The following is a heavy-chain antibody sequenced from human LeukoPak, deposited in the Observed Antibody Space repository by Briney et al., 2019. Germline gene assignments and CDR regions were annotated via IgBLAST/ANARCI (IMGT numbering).Heavy chain of an antibody. Sequence: ASVTVSFKVSVYTLSELSMHWVRQVPGKGLEWMGGFDPEDGETVYAETFQARVTMTEDTSTDTAHMELSNVTSGDTAIYYCATGRGYYFHYWGQGTLVIVSS. V-gene: IGHV1-24*01. CDR2: FDPEDGET. CDR1: VYTLSELS. J-gene: IGHJ4*02. CDR3: ATGRGYYFHY.